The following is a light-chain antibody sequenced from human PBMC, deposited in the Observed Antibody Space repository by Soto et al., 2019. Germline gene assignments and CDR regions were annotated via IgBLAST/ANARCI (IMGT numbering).Light chain of an antibody. J-gene: IGLJ1*01. CDR2: DAS. Sequence: QSVLTQPASVSGSPGQSITISCTGTSSDVGGYNYVSWYQQHPGKAPKFMIYDASNRPSGVPNRFSGSKSGNTASLTISGLQAEDEADYYCSSYTTSNTRQIVFGTGTKVTVL. CDR1: SSDVGGYNY. CDR3: SSYTTSNTRQIV. V-gene: IGLV2-14*01.